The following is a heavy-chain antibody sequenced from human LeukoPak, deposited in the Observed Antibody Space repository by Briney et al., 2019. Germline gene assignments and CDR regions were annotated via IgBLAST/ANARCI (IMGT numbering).Heavy chain of an antibody. D-gene: IGHD1-26*01. CDR2: IYPGDSDT. V-gene: IGHV5-51*01. CDR3: ARRRDLYSGSYYPFDY. J-gene: IGHJ4*01. CDR1: GYSFTSYW. Sequence: GESLKISCKGSGYSFTSYWIGWVRQMPGKGLEWMGIIYPGDSDTRYSPSFQGQVTISADKSISTAYLQWSSLKASDAAMYYCARRRDLYSGSYYPFDYWGQGTLVTVSS.